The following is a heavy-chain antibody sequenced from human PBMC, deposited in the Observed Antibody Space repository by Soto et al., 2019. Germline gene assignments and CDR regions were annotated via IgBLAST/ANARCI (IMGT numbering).Heavy chain of an antibody. V-gene: IGHV4-30-2*01. CDR2: IYHSGST. CDR3: ARVYGSGSYLVFDY. Sequence: SETLSLTCAVSGGSISSGGYSWSWIRQPPGKGLEWIGYIYHSGSTYHNPSLKSRVTISVDRSKNQFSLKLSSVTAADTAVYYCARVYGSGSYLVFDYWGQGTLVTVSS. J-gene: IGHJ4*02. D-gene: IGHD3-10*01. CDR1: GGSISSGGYS.